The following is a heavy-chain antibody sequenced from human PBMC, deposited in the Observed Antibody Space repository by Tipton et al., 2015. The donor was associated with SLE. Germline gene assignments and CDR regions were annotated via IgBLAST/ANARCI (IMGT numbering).Heavy chain of an antibody. Sequence: TLSLTCSVSGGSISNYYWSWIRQPPGKGLEWIGYVSYSGTTDYNPSLKSRVSISVDTSKNQVSLKLNSVTAADTAVYYCARGWAFSSTWSYFDLWGRGTLVTVSS. CDR3: ARGWAFSSTWSYFDL. V-gene: IGHV4-59*08. D-gene: IGHD6-13*01. CDR1: GGSISNYY. CDR2: VSYSGTT. J-gene: IGHJ2*01.